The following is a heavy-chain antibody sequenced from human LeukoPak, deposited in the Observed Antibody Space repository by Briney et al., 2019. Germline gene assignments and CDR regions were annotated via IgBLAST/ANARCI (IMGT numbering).Heavy chain of an antibody. V-gene: IGHV4-4*02. D-gene: IGHD6-13*01. CDR1: GGSISSSNW. CDR3: ARARGGSSWFGLDY. J-gene: IGHJ4*02. Sequence: SETLSLTCAVSGGSISSSNWWSWVRQPPGKGLEWIGYIYYSGSTNYNPSLKSRVTISVDTSKNQFSLKLSSVTAADTAVYYCARARGGSSWFGLDYWGQGTLVTVSS. CDR2: IYYSGST.